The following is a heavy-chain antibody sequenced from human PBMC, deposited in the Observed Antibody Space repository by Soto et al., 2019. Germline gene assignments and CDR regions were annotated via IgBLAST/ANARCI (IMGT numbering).Heavy chain of an antibody. D-gene: IGHD1-26*01. CDR1: GFSFSSYA. CDR2: ISGSGGST. Sequence: EVQLLESGGGLVQPGGSLRLSCAASGFSFSSYAMGWVRQAPGKGLEWVSAISGSGGSTYYANSVKGRFTISGDKSKSTLYLQMSSLRAEDTAVYYCAKDIGSYPYYFDSWGQGTLVTVSS. J-gene: IGHJ4*02. V-gene: IGHV3-23*01. CDR3: AKDIGSYPYYFDS.